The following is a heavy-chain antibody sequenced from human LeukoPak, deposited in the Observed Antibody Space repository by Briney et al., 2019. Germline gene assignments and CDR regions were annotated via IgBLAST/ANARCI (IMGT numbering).Heavy chain of an antibody. CDR1: GGSISSYY. CDR3: ARVRYSGYDSLGRYYFDY. CDR2: IYTSGST. D-gene: IGHD5-12*01. J-gene: IGHJ4*02. V-gene: IGHV4-4*07. Sequence: SETLSLTCTVSGGSISSYYWSWIRQPAGKGLEWIGRIYTSGSTNYNPSLKSRVTVSVDTSKNQFSLKLSSVTAADTAVYYCARVRYSGYDSLGRYYFDYWGQGTLVTVSS.